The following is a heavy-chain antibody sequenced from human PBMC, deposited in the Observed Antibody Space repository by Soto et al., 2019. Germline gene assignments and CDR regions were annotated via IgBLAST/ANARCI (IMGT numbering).Heavy chain of an antibody. V-gene: IGHV1-18*01. CDR1: GYTFTSYG. J-gene: IGHJ4*02. Sequence: QVQLVQSGAEVKKPGASVKVSCKASGYTFTSYGISWVRQAPAQGLEWMGWISAYNGNTNYAQKHQGRVTMTTDTSTSTGYMELRSLRSDDTAVYYCAREKLHSSGYYYFDYWGQGTLVTVSS. CDR2: ISAYNGNT. CDR3: AREKLHSSGYYYFDY. D-gene: IGHD3-22*01.